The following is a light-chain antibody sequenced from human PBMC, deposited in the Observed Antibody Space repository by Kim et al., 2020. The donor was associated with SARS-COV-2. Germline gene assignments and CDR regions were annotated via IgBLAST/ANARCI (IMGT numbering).Light chain of an antibody. Sequence: VAVGQTVSITCQGDSLRSYYATWYQQKPGRAPTLVINGKNNRPSGIPDRFSGSSSGNTASLTITGTQAGDEADYYCNSRDSNDNVVFGGGTQLTVL. CDR3: NSRDSNDNVV. CDR1: SLRSYY. CDR2: GKN. J-gene: IGLJ2*01. V-gene: IGLV3-19*01.